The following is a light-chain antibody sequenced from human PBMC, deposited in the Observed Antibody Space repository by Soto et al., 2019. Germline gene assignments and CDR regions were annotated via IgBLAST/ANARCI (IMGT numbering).Light chain of an antibody. CDR2: SNK. CDR3: AAWDATLNGL. CDR1: SSNIGSNT. Sequence: QSVLTQPPSASGTPGQRVTISCSGSSSNIGSNTVNWYQQVPGTAPKLLIYSNKQRPSGVPDRFSGSKSGTSASLAISGLQSEDEADYYCAAWDATLNGLFGGGTKLTVL. J-gene: IGLJ2*01. V-gene: IGLV1-44*01.